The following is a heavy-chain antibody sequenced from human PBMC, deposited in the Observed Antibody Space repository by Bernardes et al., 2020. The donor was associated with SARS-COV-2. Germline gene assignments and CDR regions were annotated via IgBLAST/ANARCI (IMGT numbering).Heavy chain of an antibody. CDR3: ARESDWNYVFDY. CDR1: EFTFSSYA. CDR2: ITSSSSYK. V-gene: IGHV3-21*01. Sequence: GGSLRLSCAASEFTFSSYAMSWVRQGPGKGLEWVSSITSSSSYKYYADSVKGRFTISRDNAKNSLYLQMNSLRAEDTAVYFCARESDWNYVFDYWGQGTLVTVSS. J-gene: IGHJ4*02. D-gene: IGHD1-7*01.